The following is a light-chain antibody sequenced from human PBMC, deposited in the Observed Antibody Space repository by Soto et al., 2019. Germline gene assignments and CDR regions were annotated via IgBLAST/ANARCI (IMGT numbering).Light chain of an antibody. CDR1: QPVSRN. CDR3: QQYNNWPYT. CDR2: RAS. J-gene: IGKJ2*01. Sequence: EIVMTQSPATLPVSPGERATLSCRASQPVSRNFAWYRQKPGQAPTLLIYRASTRATGIPARFSGSGSGTDFTLTISSLQSEDFAIYYCQQYNNWPYTFGQGTKLEIK. V-gene: IGKV3-15*01.